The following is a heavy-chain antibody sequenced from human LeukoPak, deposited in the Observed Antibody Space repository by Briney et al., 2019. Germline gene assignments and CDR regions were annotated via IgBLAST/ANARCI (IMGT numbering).Heavy chain of an antibody. CDR3: ARHPSGGSNHSPWYFDL. J-gene: IGHJ2*01. D-gene: IGHD3-16*02. V-gene: IGHV5-10-1*01. CDR1: GYRFTSYW. CDR2: IDPSDSYT. Sequence: GESLKISCKHSGYRFTSYWIGWVRQMPGKGLEWMGRIDPSDSYTNYSPSFQGHVTISADKSINTAYLQWSSLKASDTAIYYCARHPSGGSNHSPWYFDLWGRGTLVSVSS.